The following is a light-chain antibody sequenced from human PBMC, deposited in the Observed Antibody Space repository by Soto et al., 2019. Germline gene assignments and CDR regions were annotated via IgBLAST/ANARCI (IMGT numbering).Light chain of an antibody. Sequence: DIPMTQSPSTLSASVGDRVTITCRASQSVRSRLAWYQQRPGKAPQLLIYDASTLESGVPSRFSGSGSGTEFTLTSSSLQPDDSATYYCHQYNFVSCTFGQGTKVDIK. CDR3: HQYNFVSCT. CDR1: QSVRSR. J-gene: IGKJ1*01. CDR2: DAS. V-gene: IGKV1-5*01.